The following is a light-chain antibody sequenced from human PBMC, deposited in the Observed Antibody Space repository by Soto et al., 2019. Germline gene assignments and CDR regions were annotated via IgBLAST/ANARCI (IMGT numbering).Light chain of an antibody. CDR2: GAS. CDR1: QSVSSSY. Sequence: EIVLTQSPGTLSLSPGERATLSCRASQSVSSSYLAWYQQKPGQAPRLLIYGASSRATGIPDRFSVSGSGTEFTSTISSLVPEDFAVYYCQPYGSWPGTFGQGTKVEIK. J-gene: IGKJ1*01. CDR3: QPYGSWPGT. V-gene: IGKV3-20*01.